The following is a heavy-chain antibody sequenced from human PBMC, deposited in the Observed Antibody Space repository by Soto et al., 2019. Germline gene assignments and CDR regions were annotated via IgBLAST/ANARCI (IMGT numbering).Heavy chain of an antibody. V-gene: IGHV3-33*03. J-gene: IGHJ6*02. D-gene: IGHD3-3*01. CDR1: GFTFSHYG. CDR2: IWHHGGNK. CDR3: VSYESRMARRPSSGKDG. Sequence: QMQLEESGGGVVQPGRSLRLSCVASGFTFSHYGMHWVRQAPGKRLEWVAGIWHHGGNKYNADYMKGRFTISRDNARNNVYLQMASMRGEDTAVYYCVSYESRMARRPSSGKDGWGRGTTVIVSS.